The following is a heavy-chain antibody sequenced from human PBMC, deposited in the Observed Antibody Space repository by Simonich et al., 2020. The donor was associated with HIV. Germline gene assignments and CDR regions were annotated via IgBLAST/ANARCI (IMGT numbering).Heavy chain of an antibody. CDR2: INHSAST. CDR3: ARGFYQRLYYFDY. D-gene: IGHD2-2*01. V-gene: IGHV4-34*01. Sequence: QVQLQQWGAGLLKPSETLSLTRAVYGGSLRGYYRSWSRQPPGKGLQWIGEINHSASTNYNPSLTSRVTISVDTSKNQFSLKLSSVTAADTAVYYCARGFYQRLYYFDYWGQGTLVTVSS. J-gene: IGHJ4*02. CDR1: GGSLRGYY.